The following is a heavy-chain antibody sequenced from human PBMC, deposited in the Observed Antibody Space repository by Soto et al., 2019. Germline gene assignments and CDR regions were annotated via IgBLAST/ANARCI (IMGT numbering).Heavy chain of an antibody. CDR1: GFPFSSYG. J-gene: IGHJ6*02. CDR3: VRDGTTASLRWYYYGMDV. V-gene: IGHV3-33*01. D-gene: IGHD4-17*01. Sequence: GGSLSLSCAASGFPFSSYGMHWVRQAPGKGLEWVAVIWYDGSNKYYADSVKGRFTISRDNSKNTLYLQMNSLRAEDTAVYYCVRDGTTASLRWYYYGMDVWGQGTTVTVSS. CDR2: IWYDGSNK.